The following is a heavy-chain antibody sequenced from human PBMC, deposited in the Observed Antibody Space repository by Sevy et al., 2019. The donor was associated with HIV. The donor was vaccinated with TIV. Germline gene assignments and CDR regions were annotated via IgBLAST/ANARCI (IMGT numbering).Heavy chain of an antibody. CDR1: EFSFIHYA. CDR2: ISHDGSNT. J-gene: IGHJ6*02. Sequence: GGSLRLSCAASEFSFIHYAMHWVRLTPAAGLEWLAFISHDGSNTEYRDSVKGRFIVSRYLQMNSLRGEDTAVYYGARGRGILDYYGMDVWGQGTTVTVSS. V-gene: IGHV3-30*04. D-gene: IGHD3-3*01. CDR3: ARGRGILDYYGMDV.